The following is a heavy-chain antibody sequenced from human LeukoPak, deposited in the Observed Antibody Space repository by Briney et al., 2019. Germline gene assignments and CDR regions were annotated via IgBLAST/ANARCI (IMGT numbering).Heavy chain of an antibody. J-gene: IGHJ6*03. Sequence: GGSLRLSCAASGFTFSSYAMHWVRQAPGKGLEYVSAISSNGGSTYYANSVKGRFTISRDNSKNTLYLQMGSLRAEDMAVYYCARDARRFGEFYYMDVWGKGTTVTISS. V-gene: IGHV3-64*01. CDR3: ARDARRFGEFYYMDV. CDR1: GFTFSSYA. CDR2: ISSNGGST. D-gene: IGHD3-10*01.